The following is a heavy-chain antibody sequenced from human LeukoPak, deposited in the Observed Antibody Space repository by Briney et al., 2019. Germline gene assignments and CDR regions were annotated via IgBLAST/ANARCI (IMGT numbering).Heavy chain of an antibody. D-gene: IGHD4/OR15-4a*01. Sequence: SETLSLTCTVSDGSISTSIYHWAWIRQPPGKGLECIGSIYYSGSPYYNPSLKSRVTISVDTSKNQFSLKLNSVTAADTAVYYCARPLLWWPQVGYFDYWGQGTLVTVSS. CDR2: IYYSGSP. CDR3: ARPLLWWPQVGYFDY. J-gene: IGHJ4*02. V-gene: IGHV4-39*01. CDR1: DGSISTSIYH.